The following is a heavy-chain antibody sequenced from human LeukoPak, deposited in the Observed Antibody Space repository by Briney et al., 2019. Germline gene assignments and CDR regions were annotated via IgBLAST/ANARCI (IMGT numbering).Heavy chain of an antibody. CDR2: INPNSGGT. J-gene: IGHJ3*02. CDR3: ARPSSGSYSSDAFDI. V-gene: IGHV1-2*02. CDR1: GYTFTGYY. Sequence: GASVKVSCKASGYTFTGYYMHWVRQAPGQGLEWMGWINPNSGGTNYAQKFQGRVTMTRDTSISTAYTELSRLRSDDTAVYYCARPSSGSYSSDAFDIWGQGTMVTVSS. D-gene: IGHD1-26*01.